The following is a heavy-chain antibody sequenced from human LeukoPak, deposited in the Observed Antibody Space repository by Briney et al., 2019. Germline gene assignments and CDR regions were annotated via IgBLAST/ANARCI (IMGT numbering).Heavy chain of an antibody. V-gene: IGHV1-8*01. J-gene: IGHJ4*02. Sequence: ASVKVSCEASGYTLSNYAINWVRQATGQGLEWMGWMNPNSGNTGYAQEFQARVTMTWDPSIGTAYMELRSLRSEDTALYYCARGTVVDYWGQGTLVTVSS. CDR2: MNPNSGNT. CDR3: ARGTVVDY. CDR1: GYTLSNYA. D-gene: IGHD2-15*01.